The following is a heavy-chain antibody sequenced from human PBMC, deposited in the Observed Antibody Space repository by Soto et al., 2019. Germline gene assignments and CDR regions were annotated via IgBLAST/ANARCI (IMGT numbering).Heavy chain of an antibody. CDR1: GFTFSGSA. Sequence: LRLSCAASGFTFSGSAMHWVRQASGKGLEWVGRIRSKANSYATAYAASVKGRFTISRDDSKNTAYLQMNSLKTEDTAVYYCTPIHDRLLLYYFDYWGQGTLVTVSS. D-gene: IGHD2-15*01. CDR3: TPIHDRLLLYYFDY. J-gene: IGHJ4*02. V-gene: IGHV3-73*01. CDR2: IRSKANSYAT.